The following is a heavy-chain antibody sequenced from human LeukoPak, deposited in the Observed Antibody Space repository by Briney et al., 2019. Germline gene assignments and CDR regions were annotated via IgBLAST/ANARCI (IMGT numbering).Heavy chain of an antibody. V-gene: IGHV4-4*09. J-gene: IGHJ6*03. CDR3: ARGERSETTVFDYLSYYYYMDV. CDR1: GGSISSYY. D-gene: IGHD4-17*01. Sequence: SETLSLTCPVSGGSISSYYWSWIRQPPGQGLEWIGYIYTSGSTNYNPSLKSRVTISVDTSKNQFSLKLSSVTAADTAVYYCARGERSETTVFDYLSYYYYMDVWGKGTTVTVSS. CDR2: IYTSGST.